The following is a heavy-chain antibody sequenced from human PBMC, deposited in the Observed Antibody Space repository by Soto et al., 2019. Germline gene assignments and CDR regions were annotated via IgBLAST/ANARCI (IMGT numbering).Heavy chain of an antibody. CDR2: FGTSRKYI. V-gene: IGHV3-21*05. CDR1: GYTFRDYS. Sequence: GSLRLSCAASGYTFRDYSMIWVRQAPGKGLEWVAYFGTSRKYIFYPDSVRGRFTISRDDARNSLYLQLNSLRDEDTAVYYCVRDRDWAFDIWGQGTMVTVSS. D-gene: IGHD3-9*01. CDR3: VRDRDWAFDI. J-gene: IGHJ3*02.